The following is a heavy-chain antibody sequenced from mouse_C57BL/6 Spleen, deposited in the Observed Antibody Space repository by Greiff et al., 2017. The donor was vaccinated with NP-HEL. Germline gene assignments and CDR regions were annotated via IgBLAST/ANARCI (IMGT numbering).Heavy chain of an antibody. CDR2: IWSGGST. CDR1: GFSLTSYG. J-gene: IGHJ4*01. V-gene: IGHV2-2*01. D-gene: IGHD1-1*01. CDR3: AKITTVVATNAMDY. Sequence: QVQLKQSGPGLVQPSQSLSITCTVSGFSLTSYGVHWVRQSPGKGLEWLGVIWSGGSTDYNAAFISRLSISKDNSKSQVFFKRNSLQADDTAIYYCAKITTVVATNAMDYWGQGTSVTVSS.